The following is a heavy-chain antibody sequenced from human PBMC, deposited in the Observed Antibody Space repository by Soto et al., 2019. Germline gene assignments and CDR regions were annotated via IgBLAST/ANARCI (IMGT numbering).Heavy chain of an antibody. D-gene: IGHD3-3*01. CDR3: ARVTIFGGNYGMDV. J-gene: IGHJ6*02. V-gene: IGHV4-39*01. CDR1: GGSISSSSYY. Sequence: SETLSLTCTVSGGSISSSSYYWGWLRPPPGKVLEWIGSIYYSGSTYYNPSLKSRVTISVDTSKNQFSLKLSSVTAADTAVYYCARVTIFGGNYGMDVWGQGTTVTVSS. CDR2: IYYSGST.